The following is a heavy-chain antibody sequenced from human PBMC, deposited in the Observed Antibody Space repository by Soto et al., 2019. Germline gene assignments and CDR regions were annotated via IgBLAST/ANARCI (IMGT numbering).Heavy chain of an antibody. CDR3: ANRITVVATYNWFDP. Sequence: SGPTLVNPTQTLTLTCTFSGFSLSTSGVGVGWIRQPPGKALEWLALIYWNDDKRYSPSLKSRLTITKDTSKNQVVLTMTNMDPVDTATYYCANRITVVATYNWFDPWGQGTLVTVSS. CDR2: IYWNDDK. J-gene: IGHJ5*02. D-gene: IGHD1-26*01. CDR1: GFSLSTSGVG. V-gene: IGHV2-5*01.